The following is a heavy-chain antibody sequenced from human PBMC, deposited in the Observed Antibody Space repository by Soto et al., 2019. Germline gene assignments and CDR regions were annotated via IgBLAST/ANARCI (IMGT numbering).Heavy chain of an antibody. CDR3: SRDRYCSGGSCYSEWAFDI. D-gene: IGHD2-15*01. CDR2: ISGSGGAT. CDR1: GFTFSSYA. J-gene: IGHJ3*02. Sequence: PGGSLRLSCAASGFTFSSYAMSWVRQAPGKGLEWVSGISGSGGATYYADSVKGRFTISRDNSKKTLYLKMNSLRAEDTAVYYCSRDRYCSGGSCYSEWAFDIWGQGTMVTVSS. V-gene: IGHV3-23*01.